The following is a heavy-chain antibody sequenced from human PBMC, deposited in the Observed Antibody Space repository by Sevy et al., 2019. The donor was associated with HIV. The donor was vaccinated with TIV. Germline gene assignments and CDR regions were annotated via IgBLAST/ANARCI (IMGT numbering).Heavy chain of an antibody. J-gene: IGHJ6*02. V-gene: IGHV4-59*01. CDR2: IYYTRST. Sequence: SETLSLTCNVSGDSISGYYWSWIRQPPGKGLEWIGYIYYTRSTNYNPSLKSRVTISKDTYKNQVSLKLSSVIVADTAVYYCASGRPDYYYGMDVWGQGTTVTVSS. CDR1: GDSISGYY. D-gene: IGHD1-26*01. CDR3: ASGRPDYYYGMDV.